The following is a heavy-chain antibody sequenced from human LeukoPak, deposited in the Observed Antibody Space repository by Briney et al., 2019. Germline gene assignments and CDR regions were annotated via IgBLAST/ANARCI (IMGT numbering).Heavy chain of an antibody. D-gene: IGHD6-19*01. CDR3: ARPTGGSSGWSEDPHSDAFDI. CDR2: INPNSGGT. Sequence: EASVKVSCKASGYTFTGYYMHWVRQAPGQGLEWMGWINPNSGGTNYAQKFQGRATMTRDTSISTAYMELSRLRSDDTAVYYCARPTGGSSGWSEDPHSDAFDIWGQGTMVTVSS. J-gene: IGHJ3*02. CDR1: GYTFTGYY. V-gene: IGHV1-2*02.